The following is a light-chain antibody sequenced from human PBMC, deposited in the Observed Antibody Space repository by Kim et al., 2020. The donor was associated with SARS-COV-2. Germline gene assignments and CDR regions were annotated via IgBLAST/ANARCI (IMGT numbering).Light chain of an antibody. CDR2: RNN. CDR1: SNNVGNQG. CDR3: SACDSSLSAWV. J-gene: IGLJ1*01. V-gene: IGLV10-54*01. Sequence: QAGLTQPPSVSKGLRQTATLTCTGNSNNVGNQGAAWLQQHQGHPPKLLSYRNNNRPSGISERLSASRSGNTASLTITGLQPEDEADYYCSACDSSLSAWVFGTGTKVTVL.